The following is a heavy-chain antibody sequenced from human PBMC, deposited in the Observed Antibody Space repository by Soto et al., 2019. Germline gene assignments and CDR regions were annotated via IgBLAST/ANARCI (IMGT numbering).Heavy chain of an antibody. D-gene: IGHD5-18*01. Sequence: GASLKVYCKASGYTFTGYYMHWVRQAPGQGLEWMGWINPNSGGTNYAQKFQGWVTMTRDTPISTAYMELSRLRSDDTAVYYCARDGKGDTAMDYYYCYYGMDVWGQGTTVTVSS. CDR2: INPNSGGT. V-gene: IGHV1-2*04. CDR1: GYTFTGYY. J-gene: IGHJ6*02. CDR3: ARDGKGDTAMDYYYCYYGMDV.